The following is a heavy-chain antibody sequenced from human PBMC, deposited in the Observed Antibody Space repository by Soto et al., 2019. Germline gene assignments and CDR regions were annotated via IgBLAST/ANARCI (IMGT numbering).Heavy chain of an antibody. CDR1: GFTFSNYA. Sequence: EVQLLESGGGLVQPGGSLRLSCAASGFTFSNYAMSWVRQAPGKGLEWVSGLSDGGGSTFYADSVKGRYTISRDNAKNTLYLQMSSLRAEDTAVYYCAKEGTPSPYNWFDHWGQGTLVTVSS. CDR2: LSDGGGST. D-gene: IGHD2-15*01. J-gene: IGHJ5*02. V-gene: IGHV3-23*01. CDR3: AKEGTPSPYNWFDH.